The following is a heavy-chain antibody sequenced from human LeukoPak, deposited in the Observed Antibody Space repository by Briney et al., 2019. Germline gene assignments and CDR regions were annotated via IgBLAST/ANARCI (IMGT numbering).Heavy chain of an antibody. CDR2: INTDGSST. CDR3: ARDRYSYGLLPFDY. J-gene: IGHJ4*02. D-gene: IGHD5-18*01. Sequence: LPGGSLRLSCAASGFTFDAHAMHWVRQAPGKGLVWVSRINTDGSSTSYADSVKGRFTISRDNAKNTLYLQMSSLRAEDTAVYYCARDRYSYGLLPFDYWGQGTLVTVSS. V-gene: IGHV3-74*01. CDR1: GFTFDAHA.